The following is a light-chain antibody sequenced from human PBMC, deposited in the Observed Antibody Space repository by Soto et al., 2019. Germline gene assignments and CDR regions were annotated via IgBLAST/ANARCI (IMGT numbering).Light chain of an antibody. CDR3: CSYAGSYV. V-gene: IGLV2-11*01. J-gene: IGLJ1*01. Sequence: SALTQPRSVSGSPGQSITISCTGTSSDVGGYNYVSWYQQHPGKAPKLMIYDVSKRPSGVTDRFSGSKTGATASITISRPQAEDEADYYCCSYAGSYVFGTGTKVTVL. CDR1: SSDVGGYNY. CDR2: DVS.